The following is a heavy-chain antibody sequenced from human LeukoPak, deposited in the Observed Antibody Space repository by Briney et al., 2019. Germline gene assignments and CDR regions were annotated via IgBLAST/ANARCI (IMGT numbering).Heavy chain of an antibody. CDR3: ARDQGQNSYGYLAFDI. V-gene: IGHV1-69*05. Sequence: SVKVSCKASGGTFSSYAISWVRQAPGQGLEWMGRIIPIFGTANYAQKFQGRVTITTDESTSTAYMELSSLRSEDTAVYYCARDQGQNSYGYLAFDIWGQGTMVTVSS. CDR2: IIPIFGTA. D-gene: IGHD5-18*01. CDR1: GGTFSSYA. J-gene: IGHJ3*02.